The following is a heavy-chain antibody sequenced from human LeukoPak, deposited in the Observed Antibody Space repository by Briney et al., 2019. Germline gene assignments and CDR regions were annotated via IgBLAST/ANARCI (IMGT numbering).Heavy chain of an antibody. J-gene: IGHJ6*02. Sequence: PAGSLRLSCAAAGFTFSSYAMNWVRQAPGKGLEWVSAISGSGGNTYYADSVKGRFTISRGNSKKTLYLQMNSLRVEDTAVYYCAKPPPDNYHYYYGMDIWGQGTTVTVSS. CDR1: GFTFSSYA. CDR3: AKPPPDNYHYYYGMDI. CDR2: ISGSGGNT. V-gene: IGHV3-23*01.